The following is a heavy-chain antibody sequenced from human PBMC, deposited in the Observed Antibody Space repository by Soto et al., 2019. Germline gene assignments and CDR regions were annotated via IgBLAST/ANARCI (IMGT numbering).Heavy chain of an antibody. Sequence: EVQLLESGGGLAQPGGSLRLSCEVSGFTFRKYVMTWVRQAPGKGLEWVSSLSSTGGSTYYADSVKGRFTVSRDNSKNTLFLQMNSLRDEDTAIYYCANDQGFLEWIPQGGLDVWGPGTTVAVSS. CDR3: ANDQGFLEWIPQGGLDV. J-gene: IGHJ6*02. D-gene: IGHD5-18*01. V-gene: IGHV3-23*01. CDR2: LSSTGGST. CDR1: GFTFRKYV.